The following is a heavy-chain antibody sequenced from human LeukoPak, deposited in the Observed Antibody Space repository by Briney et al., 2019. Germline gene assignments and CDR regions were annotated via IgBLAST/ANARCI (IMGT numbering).Heavy chain of an antibody. CDR2: IIPILGTA. J-gene: IGHJ6*03. D-gene: IGHD5-12*01. V-gene: IGHV1-69*16. CDR1: GGTFSSYT. CDR3: ARGAFDYQDYYYYMDV. Sequence: GASVKVSCKASGGTFSSYTISWVRQAPGQGLEWMGRIIPILGTANYAQKFQGRVTITTDESTSTAYMELSSLRSEDTAVYYCARGAFDYQDYYYYMDVWGKGTTVTVSS.